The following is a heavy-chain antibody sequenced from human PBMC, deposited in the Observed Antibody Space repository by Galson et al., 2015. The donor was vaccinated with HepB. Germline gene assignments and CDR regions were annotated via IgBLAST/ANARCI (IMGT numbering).Heavy chain of an antibody. CDR2: ISAYNGNT. J-gene: IGHJ3*02. Sequence: SVKVSCKASGYTFTSYGISWVRQAPGQGLEWMGWISAYNGNTNYAQKLQGRVTMTTDTSTSTAYMELRSPRSDDTAVYYCARGWYRYSSGLGTIWGQGTMVTVSS. D-gene: IGHD6-19*01. CDR1: GYTFTSYG. CDR3: ARGWYRYSSGLGTI. V-gene: IGHV1-18*04.